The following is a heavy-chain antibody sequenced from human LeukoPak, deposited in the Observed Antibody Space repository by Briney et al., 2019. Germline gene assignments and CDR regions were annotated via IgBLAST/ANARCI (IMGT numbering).Heavy chain of an antibody. Sequence: GGSLRLSCAASGFTFSSHSMNWVRQAPGKGLEWVSSISSSSSYIYYADSVKGRFTISRDNAKNSLYLQMNSLRAEDTAVYYCARASADAFDIWGQGTMVTVSS. V-gene: IGHV3-21*01. J-gene: IGHJ3*02. CDR1: GFTFSSHS. CDR3: ARASADAFDI. CDR2: ISSSSSYI.